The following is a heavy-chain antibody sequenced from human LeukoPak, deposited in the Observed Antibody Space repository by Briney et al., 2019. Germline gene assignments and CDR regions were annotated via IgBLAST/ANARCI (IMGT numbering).Heavy chain of an antibody. J-gene: IGHJ3*02. CDR1: GGSISSYY. V-gene: IGHV4-59*08. D-gene: IGHD3-9*01. CDR2: IYYSGST. CDR3: ARHFERRYAFDI. Sequence: PSETLSLTCTVSGGSISSYYWSWIRQPPGKGLEWIGYIYYSGSTNYNPSLKSRVTISVDTSKNQFSLKLSSVTAADTAVYYCARHFERRYAFDIWGQGTMVTVSS.